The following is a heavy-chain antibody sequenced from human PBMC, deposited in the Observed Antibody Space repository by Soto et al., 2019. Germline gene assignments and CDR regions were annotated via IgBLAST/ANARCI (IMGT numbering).Heavy chain of an antibody. Sequence: LSLSCTASGFMFGSYWMTWVRHVPGRGLQWVANIKRDGSEKYYVDFVKGRFTISRDNADNSVFLDMNNLRVDDTATYYCARVRATDYEIDYWGQGALVTVSS. CDR2: IKRDGSEK. CDR1: GFMFGSYW. CDR3: ARVRATDYEIDY. J-gene: IGHJ4*02. D-gene: IGHD4-17*01. V-gene: IGHV3-7*03.